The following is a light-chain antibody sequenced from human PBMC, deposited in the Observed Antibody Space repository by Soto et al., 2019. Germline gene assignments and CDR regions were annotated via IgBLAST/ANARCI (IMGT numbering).Light chain of an antibody. V-gene: IGKV1-9*01. CDR1: QGISKN. Sequence: DIQLTQSPSFLSASVGDRVTITCRASQGISKNLAWYQHNPGKPPKLLIYAASTLQSGVPSRFSGSGSGTEFTLTISSLQPEDFATYYCQQLNNYPRALTFGGGTKVEIK. CDR3: QQLNNYPRALT. CDR2: AAS. J-gene: IGKJ4*01.